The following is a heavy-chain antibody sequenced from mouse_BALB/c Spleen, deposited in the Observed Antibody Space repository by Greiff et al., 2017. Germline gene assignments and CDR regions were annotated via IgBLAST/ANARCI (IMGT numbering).Heavy chain of an antibody. V-gene: IGHV1S22*01. D-gene: IGHD3-3*01. CDR2: IYPGSGST. CDR3: TREGPTSDY. Sequence: LQQPGSELVRPGASVKLSCKASGYTFTSYWMHWVKQRPGQGLEWIGNIYPGSGSTNYDEKFKSKATLTVDTSSNTAYLQLNSLTSEDTAVYYCTREGPTSDYWGQGTTLTVSS. J-gene: IGHJ2*01. CDR1: GYTFTSYW.